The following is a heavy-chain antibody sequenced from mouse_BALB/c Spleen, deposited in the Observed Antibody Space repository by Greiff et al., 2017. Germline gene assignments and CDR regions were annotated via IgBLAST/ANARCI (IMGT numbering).Heavy chain of an antibody. V-gene: IGHV1-69*02. D-gene: IGHD2-10*02. Sequence: QVQLQQPGAELVKPGASVKLSCKASGYTFTSYWMHWVKQRPGQGLEWIGEIDPSDSYTNYNQKFKGKATLTVDKSSSTAYMQLSSLTSEDSAVYDCARRGYGNYQLSYYYAMDYWGQGTSVTVSA. CDR1: GYTFTSYW. CDR3: ARRGYGNYQLSYYYAMDY. J-gene: IGHJ4*01. CDR2: IDPSDSYT.